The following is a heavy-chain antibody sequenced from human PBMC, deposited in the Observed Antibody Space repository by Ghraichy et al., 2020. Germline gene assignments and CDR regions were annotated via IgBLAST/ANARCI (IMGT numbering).Heavy chain of an antibody. Sequence: GGSLRLSCAASGFTFSSYAMSWVRQAPGKRLEWVSTIGSSGGSTYHADSVKGRFTVSRDNSKNTLFMQMSSLRAEDTAVYYCAKSWGYCSGGACPPYNWFDPWGQGTLVTVSS. CDR1: GFTFSSYA. V-gene: IGHV3-23*01. D-gene: IGHD2-15*01. J-gene: IGHJ5*02. CDR3: AKSWGYCSGGACPPYNWFDP. CDR2: IGSSGGST.